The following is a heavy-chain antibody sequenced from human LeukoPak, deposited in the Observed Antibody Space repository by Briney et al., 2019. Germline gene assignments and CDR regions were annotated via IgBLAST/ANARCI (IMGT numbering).Heavy chain of an antibody. CDR2: INWNGGST. CDR1: GFTFSSSA. Sequence: GGSLRLSCAASGFTFSSSAMSWVRQAPGKGLEWVSGINWNGGSTGYADSVKGRFTISRDNAKNSLYLQMNSLTAEDTALYYSASAQYYSGSGSYSWFDPWGQGTLVTVSS. CDR3: ASAQYYSGSGSYSWFDP. D-gene: IGHD3-10*01. V-gene: IGHV3-20*04. J-gene: IGHJ5*02.